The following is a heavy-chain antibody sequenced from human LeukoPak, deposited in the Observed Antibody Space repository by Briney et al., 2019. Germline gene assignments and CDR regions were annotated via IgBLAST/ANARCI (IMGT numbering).Heavy chain of an antibody. CDR3: ARAMGNYYDSSGYPGTDY. CDR2: IYSGGST. Sequence: GGSLRLSCAASGFTVSSNYMSWVRQAPGKGLEWVSVIYSGGSTYYADSVKGRFTISRDNSKNTLYLQMSSLRSEDTAVYYCARAMGNYYDSSGYPGTDYWGQGTLVTVSS. J-gene: IGHJ4*02. V-gene: IGHV3-53*05. D-gene: IGHD3-22*01. CDR1: GFTVSSNY.